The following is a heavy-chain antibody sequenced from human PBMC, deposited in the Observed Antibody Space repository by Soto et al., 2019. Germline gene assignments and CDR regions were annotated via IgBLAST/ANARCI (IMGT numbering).Heavy chain of an antibody. CDR2: IAYDGRNK. CDR1: GFTFSSYG. V-gene: IGHV3-30*03. J-gene: IGHJ4*02. CDR3: ARELERVFDY. D-gene: IGHD1-1*01. Sequence: GGSLRLSCAASGFTFSSYGMHWVRQAPGKGLEWVAVIAYDGRNKYYADSVKGRFTISRDNSKNTLYLQMNSLRIEDTAVYYCARELERVFDYWGQGTXVTVSS.